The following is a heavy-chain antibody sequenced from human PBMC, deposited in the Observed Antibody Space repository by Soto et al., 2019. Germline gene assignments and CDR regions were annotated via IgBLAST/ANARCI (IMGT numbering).Heavy chain of an antibody. CDR2: ISGGGDTT. J-gene: IGHJ4*02. V-gene: IGHV3-23*01. Sequence: EVQLLESGGGLVQPGGSLRLSCAASGFTFNNYAMTWVRQAPGKGLEWVSAISGGGDTTSYADSVKGRFTVSRDGSKNTLYLQRSSLRAEDPALYYCAKGRGGSGSLTPLVDFCGQGTLVTVSS. CDR3: AKGRGGSGSLTPLVDF. D-gene: IGHD3-10*01. CDR1: GFTFNNYA.